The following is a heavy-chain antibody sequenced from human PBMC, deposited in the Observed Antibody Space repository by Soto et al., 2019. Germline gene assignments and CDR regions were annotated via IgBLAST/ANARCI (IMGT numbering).Heavy chain of an antibody. V-gene: IGHV3-15*01. CDR3: VTDGREFYYYYYGRDF. J-gene: IGHJ6*02. CDR1: GFTFREAW. Sequence: VQLVESGGGLVKPGGSLRLSCAASGFTFREAWMSWVRQAPGKGLEWVRRIKSKSDGGTTDYAAPVKGRFTISRGDSERTPHLQINRLKAEDSAIYYCVTDGREFYYYYYGRDFWGQGTTVTVSS. CDR2: IKSKSDGGTT.